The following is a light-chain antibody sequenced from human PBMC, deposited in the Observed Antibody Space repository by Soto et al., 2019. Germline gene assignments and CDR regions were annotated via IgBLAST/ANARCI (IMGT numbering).Light chain of an antibody. Sequence: SVVTPPALGSGAPSTSSAIARAVSRSYVCAYHSVSWFQQHPRTAPNLMIYDVSNRPSGLSNLFSGSNARHTPSLSISGLQADLEADYYCSSYTSSGNYVFENGRKVTVL. J-gene: IGLJ1*01. CDR1: RSYVCAYHS. V-gene: IGLV2-14*01. CDR3: SSYTSSGNYV. CDR2: DVS.